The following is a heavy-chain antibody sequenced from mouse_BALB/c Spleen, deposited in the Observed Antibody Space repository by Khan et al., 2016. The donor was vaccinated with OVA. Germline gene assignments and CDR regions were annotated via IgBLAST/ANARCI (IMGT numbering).Heavy chain of an antibody. CDR2: IDPFNGGT. D-gene: IGHD1-1*01. V-gene: IGHV1S135*01. CDR3: ERDGKTSWFAY. Sequence: VQLQQSGPELMKPGASVKISCKTSGYSFSTYYIHWVTRSHGKTLEWIGYIDPFNGGTTYNQKFKGKATLTVDKSSSTAYMHLTSLTSEDSAVYYWERDGKTSWFAYWGQGTLVTVSA. J-gene: IGHJ3*01. CDR1: GYSFSTYY.